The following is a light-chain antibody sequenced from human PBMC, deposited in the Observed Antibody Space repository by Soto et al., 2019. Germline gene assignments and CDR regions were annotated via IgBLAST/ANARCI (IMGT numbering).Light chain of an antibody. CDR2: DAS. CDR3: QQRSNWPPFT. J-gene: IGKJ5*01. CDR1: QSVSSN. Sequence: EIVLTQSPGTLSLSPVEIGTLSFMARQSVSSNSLAWYQQKPGQAPRLLIYDASNRATGIPARFSGSGSGTDFTLTISSLEHADFAVYYCQQRSNWPPFTFGQGTRLEIK. V-gene: IGKV3-11*01.